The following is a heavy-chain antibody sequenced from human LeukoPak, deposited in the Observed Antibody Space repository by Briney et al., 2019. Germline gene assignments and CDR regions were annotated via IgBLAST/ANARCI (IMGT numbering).Heavy chain of an antibody. D-gene: IGHD5-18*01. CDR2: IYSGGST. V-gene: IGHV3-66*02. Sequence: PGGSLRLSCAASGFTVSSNYMSWVRQAPGKGLEWVSVIYSGGSTYYADSVKGRFTISRDNSKNTLYLQMNSLRAEDTAVYYCARENSYGWFDPWGQGTPVTVSS. CDR3: ARENSYGWFDP. J-gene: IGHJ5*02. CDR1: GFTVSSNY.